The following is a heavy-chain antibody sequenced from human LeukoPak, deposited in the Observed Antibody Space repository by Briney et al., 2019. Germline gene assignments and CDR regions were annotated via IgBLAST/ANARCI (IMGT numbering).Heavy chain of an antibody. D-gene: IGHD6-19*01. V-gene: IGHV4-39*01. CDR3: ARQSSGWYIDY. J-gene: IGHJ4*02. CDR2: IHYSGST. CDR1: GGSISSSSYY. Sequence: SETLSLTCTVPGGSISSSSYYWGWIRQPPGKGLEWIGSIHYSGSTYYNPSLKSRVTISVDTSKNQCSLKLSSVTAADTAVYYCARQSSGWYIDYWGQGTLVTVSS.